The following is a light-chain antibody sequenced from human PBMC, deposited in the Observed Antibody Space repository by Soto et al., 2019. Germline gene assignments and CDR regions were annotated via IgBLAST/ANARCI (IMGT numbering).Light chain of an antibody. CDR2: LAS. Sequence: EIVMTQSPLSLPVTPGEPASISCRSSQSLLQSNGYNYLDWFLEKPGQSPQLLIYLASHRASGVPDRFSGSGSGTDLTLKISRVEAEDVGVYYCMQSLQSHTFGQGTKLEIK. CDR3: MQSLQSHT. J-gene: IGKJ2*01. V-gene: IGKV2-28*01. CDR1: QSLLQSNGYNY.